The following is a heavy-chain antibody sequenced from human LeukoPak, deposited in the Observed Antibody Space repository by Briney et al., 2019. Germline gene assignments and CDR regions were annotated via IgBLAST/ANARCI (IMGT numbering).Heavy chain of an antibody. J-gene: IGHJ6*03. D-gene: IGHD3-16*02. V-gene: IGHV3-30*02. CDR2: IRYDGSNK. CDR1: GFTFSSYG. CDR3: ARSNDYVWGSYRYYYYYMDV. Sequence: GGSLRLSCAASGFTFSSYGMHWVRQAPGKGLEWVAFIRYDGSNKYYADSVKGRFTISRDNSKNTLYLQMNSLRAEDTAVYYCARSNDYVWGSYRYYYYYMDVWGKGTTVTIS.